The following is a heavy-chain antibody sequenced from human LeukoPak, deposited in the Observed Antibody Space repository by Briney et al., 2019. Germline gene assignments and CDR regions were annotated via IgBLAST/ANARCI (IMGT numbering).Heavy chain of an antibody. Sequence: DSDTRYSPSFQGQVTISADKSISTAYLQWSSLKASDTAMYYCARRRGIAAAGTREAVDYWGQGTLVTVSS. J-gene: IGHJ4*02. CDR3: ARRRGIAAAGTREAVDY. V-gene: IGHV5-51*01. D-gene: IGHD6-13*01. CDR2: DSDT.